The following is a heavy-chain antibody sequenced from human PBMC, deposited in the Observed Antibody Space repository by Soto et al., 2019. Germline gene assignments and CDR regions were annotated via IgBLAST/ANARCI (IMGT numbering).Heavy chain of an antibody. J-gene: IGHJ4*02. D-gene: IGHD6-13*01. CDR1: GGSISSSNW. Sequence: SETLSLTCAVSGGSISSSNWWSWVRQPPGKRLEWIGYISHSGSTDYNRFLKSRVTISGDTSKNQLSLKVSSVTAADTAVYYCARGTSWQLPFDYWGQGTLVTVSS. V-gene: IGHV4-4*02. CDR2: ISHSGST. CDR3: ARGTSWQLPFDY.